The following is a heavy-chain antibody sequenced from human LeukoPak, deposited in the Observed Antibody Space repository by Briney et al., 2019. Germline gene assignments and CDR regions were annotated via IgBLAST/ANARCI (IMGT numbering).Heavy chain of an antibody. CDR1: GFTFSNSA. D-gene: IGHD6-19*01. CDR3: AKGIYSSGWSYFDY. J-gene: IGHJ4*01. CDR2: LSGSGITT. V-gene: IGHV3-23*01. Sequence: GGSLRFSCAASGFTFSNSAMSWVRQAQGKGLEWVSTLSGSGITTYYADSVKGRFTISRDNSKNTLYLQMNSLRAEDTAVYYCAKGIYSSGWSYFDYWGHGTLVTVSS.